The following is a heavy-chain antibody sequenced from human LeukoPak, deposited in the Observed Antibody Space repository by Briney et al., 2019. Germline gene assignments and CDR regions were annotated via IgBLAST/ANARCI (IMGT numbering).Heavy chain of an antibody. D-gene: IGHD3-22*01. CDR1: GFTFSTYW. J-gene: IGHJ4*02. V-gene: IGHV3-74*01. Sequence: GGSLRLSCAASGFTFSTYWMHWVRQVPGKGLVWVSRINGDGSITSYADSVKGRFTISRDNAKNTLYLQMNSLRAEDSAVYYCARGKYYYDSTGYYPGGDYWGQGTLVTVSS. CDR3: ARGKYYYDSTGYYPGGDY. CDR2: INGDGSIT.